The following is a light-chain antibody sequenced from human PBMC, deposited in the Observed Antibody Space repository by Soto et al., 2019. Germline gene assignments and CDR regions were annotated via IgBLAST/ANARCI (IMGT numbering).Light chain of an antibody. CDR1: QNVGSF. Sequence: IQLTQSPSSLSASVGDRVSFTCRAGQNVGSFVNRYPQKPVKAPRLLVYATSNLQSGVPSRISCSGSGTEFTLTISSLQPEDFATYFCQQSYSAQYTFGQGTKLEIK. CDR2: ATS. CDR3: QQSYSAQYT. J-gene: IGKJ2*01. V-gene: IGKV1-39*01.